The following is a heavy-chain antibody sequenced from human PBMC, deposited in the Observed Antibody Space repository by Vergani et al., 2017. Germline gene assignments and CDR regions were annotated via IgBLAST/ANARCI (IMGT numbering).Heavy chain of an antibody. CDR3: AGDSRYCSSTSCYVGRDWFDP. Sequence: QVQLVQSGAEVKKPGASVKVSCKASGYTFTSYYMHWVRQAPGQGLEWMGIINPSGGSTSYAQKFKGRVTMTRDMSTSTVYMELSSLRSEDTAVYYWAGDSRYCSSTSCYVGRDWFDPWGQGTLVTVSS. J-gene: IGHJ5*02. D-gene: IGHD2-2*01. V-gene: IGHV1-46*01. CDR1: GYTFTSYY. CDR2: INPSGGST.